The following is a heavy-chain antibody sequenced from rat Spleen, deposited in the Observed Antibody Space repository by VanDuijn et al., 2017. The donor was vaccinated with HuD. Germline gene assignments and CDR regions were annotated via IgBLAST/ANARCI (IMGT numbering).Heavy chain of an antibody. J-gene: IGHJ2*01. Sequence: QVQLKETGPGLVQPTQTLSITCSVSGFSLANYYMHWVRQTPGKGLEWMGFIRSGGNTESTSEFKSRLSISRDTSKNQVFLKMNSLKTEDTGVYYCARAPQYYGPPYFDYWGQGVMVTVSS. CDR2: IRSGGNT. CDR1: GFSLANYY. V-gene: IGHV2-65*01. D-gene: IGHD1-7*01. CDR3: ARAPQYYGPPYFDY.